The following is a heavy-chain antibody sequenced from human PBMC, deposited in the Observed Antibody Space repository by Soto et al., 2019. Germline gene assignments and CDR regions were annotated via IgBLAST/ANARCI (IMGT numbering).Heavy chain of an antibody. CDR1: GFTFSDSA. CDR2: ISASGYST. CDR3: AKMGSAAYKHIDS. J-gene: IGHJ4*02. V-gene: IGHV3-23*01. D-gene: IGHD3-16*01. Sequence: GGSLRLSCAASGFTFSDSAMGWVRQAPGKGLEWVSSISASGYSTYYADSVKGRFTISRDTSKNTLYLQTNSLRAEDTAMYYCAKMGSAAYKHIDSWGQGSLVTVSS.